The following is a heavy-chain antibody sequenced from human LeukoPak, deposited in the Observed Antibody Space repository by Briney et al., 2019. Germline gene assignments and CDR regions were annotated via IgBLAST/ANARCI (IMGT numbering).Heavy chain of an antibody. CDR1: GGSFSGYY. Sequence: SETLSLTCGVYGGSFSGYYYSWIRQPPGKGLEWIGEINHSGYTNYNPSLKSRVTISVDTSKNHFSLKLGSVTAADTAVYYCARALRYSHGYIYWGQGTLVTVSS. D-gene: IGHD5-18*01. J-gene: IGHJ4*02. CDR3: ARALRYSHGYIY. V-gene: IGHV4-34*01. CDR2: INHSGYT.